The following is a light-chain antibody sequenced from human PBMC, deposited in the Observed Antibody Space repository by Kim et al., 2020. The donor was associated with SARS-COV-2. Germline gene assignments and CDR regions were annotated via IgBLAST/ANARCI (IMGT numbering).Light chain of an antibody. CDR3: QQFDTLPLT. V-gene: IGKV1-33*01. J-gene: IGKJ4*01. CDR1: HDINIF. Sequence: DIQITQSPSSLSASVGDRVTITCRASHDINIFLNWFQQKPGEAPKLLISDASSLETGLPSRFSGSGSGTYFTFTISSLQPGDVATYYCQQFDTLPLTFGGGTKVDIK. CDR2: DAS.